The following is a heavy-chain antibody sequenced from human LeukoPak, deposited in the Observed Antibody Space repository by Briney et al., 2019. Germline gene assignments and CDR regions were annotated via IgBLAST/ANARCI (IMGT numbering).Heavy chain of an antibody. CDR3: ASSPILTYYYDSSGYYYGPGAFDI. V-gene: IGHV3-7*01. D-gene: IGHD3-22*01. Sequence: GGALGLCCAASGFTCSSNSVSWVSQNQGKGLEWVANIKQDGSEKYYVDSVKGRFTISRDNAKNSLYLQMNSLRAEDTAVYYCASSPILTYYYDSSGYYYGPGAFDIWGQGTMVTVSS. J-gene: IGHJ3*02. CDR1: GFTCSSNS. CDR2: IKQDGSEK.